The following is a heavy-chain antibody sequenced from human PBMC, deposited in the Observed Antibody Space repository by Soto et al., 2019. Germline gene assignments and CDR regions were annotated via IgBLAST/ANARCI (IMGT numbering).Heavy chain of an antibody. Sequence: GGSLRLSCAASGFTFSSYAMHWVRQAPGKGLEWVAVISYDGSNKYYADSVKGRFTISRDNSKNTLYLQMNSLRAEDTAVYYCARPLTEAYFDYWGQGTLVTVSS. CDR3: ARPLTEAYFDY. V-gene: IGHV3-30-3*01. CDR2: ISYDGSNK. D-gene: IGHD3-16*01. CDR1: GFTFSSYA. J-gene: IGHJ4*02.